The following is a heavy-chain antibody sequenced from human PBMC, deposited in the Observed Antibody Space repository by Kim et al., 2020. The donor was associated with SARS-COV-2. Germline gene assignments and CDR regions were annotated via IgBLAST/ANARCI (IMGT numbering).Heavy chain of an antibody. J-gene: IGHJ4*02. V-gene: IGHV4-59*01. D-gene: IGHD1-26*01. CDR3: ARDRGELRY. Sequence: PSLKRRSTISVDTSNNQFSLKLSSVPAADTAVYYCARDRGELRYWGQGTLVTVSS.